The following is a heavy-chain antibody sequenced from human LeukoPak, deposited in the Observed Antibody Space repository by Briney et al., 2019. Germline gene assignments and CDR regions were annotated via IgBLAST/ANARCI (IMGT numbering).Heavy chain of an antibody. CDR2: ITGTGSQFDDV. CDR3: ARETGFADAFDF. Sequence: GGSLRLSCAASGSKFSVYSMNWVRQAPGSGLEWVSRITGTGSQFDDVDYADSVRGRFTISRDNAKDSLFLEMSGLRVEDTGIYFCARETGFADAFDFWGRGTLVTVSS. V-gene: IGHV3-21*03. J-gene: IGHJ3*01. CDR1: GSKFSVYS.